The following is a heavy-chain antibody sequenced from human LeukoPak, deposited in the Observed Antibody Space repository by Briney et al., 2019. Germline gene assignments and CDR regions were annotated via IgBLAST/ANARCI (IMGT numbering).Heavy chain of an antibody. CDR1: GGSISSYY. D-gene: IGHD6-19*01. CDR3: ARGAGPPWFDP. Sequence: SETLSLTCTVSGGSISSYYWGWIRQPPGKALEWIGYIFSSGSTNYNPSLKSRITISVDTSKNQFSMNLNSVTAADTGVYYCARGAGPPWFDPWGQGTLVTVSS. J-gene: IGHJ5*02. V-gene: IGHV4-59*08. CDR2: IFSSGST.